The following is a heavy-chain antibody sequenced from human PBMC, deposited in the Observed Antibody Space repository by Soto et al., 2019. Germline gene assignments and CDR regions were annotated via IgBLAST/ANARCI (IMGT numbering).Heavy chain of an antibody. J-gene: IGHJ6*02. V-gene: IGHV1-46*01. CDR3: AVGGNYLGMDV. CDR1: GYTFTSYY. Sequence: QVQLVQSGAEVKKPGASVKVSCKASGYTFTSYYMHWVRLAPGQGLEWMGIINPDGGGTSYAQQFQGGVIMTRDTSTSTVYMEMSSLRSEDTAVYYCAVGGNYLGMDVWGQGTTVTVSS. CDR2: INPDGGGT.